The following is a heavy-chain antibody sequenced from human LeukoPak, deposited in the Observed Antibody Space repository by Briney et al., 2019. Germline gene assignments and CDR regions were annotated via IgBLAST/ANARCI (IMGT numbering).Heavy chain of an antibody. D-gene: IGHD5-12*01. CDR1: GGSISSGGYS. V-gene: IGHV4-30-2*01. Sequence: SETLSLTCAVSGGSISSGGYSWSWLRQPPGKGLEWIGYIYHSGSTYYNPSLKSRVTISVDRSKNQFSLKLSSVTAADTAVYYCARGYRGYDYNYYYGMDVWGQGTTVTVSS. J-gene: IGHJ6*02. CDR2: IYHSGST. CDR3: ARGYRGYDYNYYYGMDV.